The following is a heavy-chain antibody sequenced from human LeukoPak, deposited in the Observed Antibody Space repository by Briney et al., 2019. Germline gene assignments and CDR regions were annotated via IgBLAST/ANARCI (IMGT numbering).Heavy chain of an antibody. V-gene: IGHV4-34*01. CDR3: AREGGPYRPLDY. CDR2: VNLQGST. J-gene: IGHJ4*02. Sequence: GSLRLSCAASGFTFSDAWMSWVRQAPGKGLEWIGEVNLQGSTNYNPSLMGRVAISVDTSENHVSLQLTSVTAADTAVYYCAREGGPYRPLDYSGQGTLVTVS. D-gene: IGHD3-16*01. CDR1: GFTFSDAW.